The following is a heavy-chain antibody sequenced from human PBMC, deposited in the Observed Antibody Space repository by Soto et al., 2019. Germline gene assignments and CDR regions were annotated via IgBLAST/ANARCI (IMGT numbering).Heavy chain of an antibody. J-gene: IGHJ5*02. D-gene: IGHD2-2*01. CDR2: INPNSGGT. V-gene: IGHV1-2*04. CDR1: GYTFTGYY. Sequence: QVQLVQSGAEVKKPGASVKVSCKASGYTFTGYYMHWVRQAPGQGLEWMGWINPNSGGTHYAQNFQDWVTMTRDTSISTAYMELGRLRSDDTAVYYCPRGGLVVVPAAKTDLDPWGQGTLVTVSS. CDR3: PRGGLVVVPAAKTDLDP.